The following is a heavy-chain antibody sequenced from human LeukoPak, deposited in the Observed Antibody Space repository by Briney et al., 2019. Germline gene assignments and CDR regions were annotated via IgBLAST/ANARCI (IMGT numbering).Heavy chain of an antibody. CDR3: ASSGSYKGVFDY. CDR1: GGSISSYY. D-gene: IGHD1-26*01. CDR2: IYYSGST. V-gene: IGHV4-59*01. J-gene: IGHJ4*02. Sequence: PSETLSLTCTVSGGSISSYYWSWIRQPPGKGLEWIGYIYYSGSTNYNPSLKSRVTISVDTSKNQFSLKLSSVTAADTAVYYSASSGSYKGVFDYWGQGTLVTVSS.